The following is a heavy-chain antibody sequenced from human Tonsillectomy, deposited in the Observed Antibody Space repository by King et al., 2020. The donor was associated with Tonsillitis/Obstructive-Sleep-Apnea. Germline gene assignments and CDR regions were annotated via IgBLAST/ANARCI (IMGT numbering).Heavy chain of an antibody. J-gene: IGHJ4*02. CDR2: VKHSGDT. Sequence: HVQLQQWGAGLLKPSETLSLTCAVYGGSLSGYYWNWIRQPPGKGLEWIGEVKHSGDTNYTPSLKSRVTISVDTSRNQFSLKLTSVTAADTAVYYCGREMAPPGPLDSGGQGTLVTVSS. V-gene: IGHV4-34*01. D-gene: IGHD2-8*01. CDR3: GREMAPPGPLDS. CDR1: GGSLSGYY.